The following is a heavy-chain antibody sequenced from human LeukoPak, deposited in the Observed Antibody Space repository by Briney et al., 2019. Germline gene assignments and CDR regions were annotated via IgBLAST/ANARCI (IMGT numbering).Heavy chain of an antibody. CDR1: GFTFDDYV. CDR2: ITWNSDTI. J-gene: IGHJ4*02. CDR3: ARDWGIAARPLDY. V-gene: IGHV3-9*01. D-gene: IGHD6-6*01. Sequence: GGSLRLSCAASGFTFDDYVMHWVRQAPGKGLEWVSGITWNSDTIAYADSVKGRFTISRDNAKNSLYLQMNSLRAEDTAVYYCARDWGIAARPLDYWGQGTLVTVSS.